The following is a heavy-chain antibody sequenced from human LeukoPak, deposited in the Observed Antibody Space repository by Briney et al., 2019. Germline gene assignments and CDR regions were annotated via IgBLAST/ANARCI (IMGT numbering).Heavy chain of an antibody. Sequence: ASVKVSCKASGGTFSSYAISWVRQAPGQGLEWMGGIIPIFGTANYAQKFQGRVTITADESTSTVYMELSSLRSEDTAVYYCASGGPYYYYYGMDVWGQGTTVTVSS. CDR1: GGTFSSYA. CDR3: ASGGPYYYYYGMDV. J-gene: IGHJ6*02. V-gene: IGHV1-69*13. CDR2: IIPIFGTA. D-gene: IGHD3-10*01.